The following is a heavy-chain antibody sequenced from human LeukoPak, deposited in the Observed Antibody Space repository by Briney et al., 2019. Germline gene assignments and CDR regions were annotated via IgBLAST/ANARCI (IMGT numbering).Heavy chain of an antibody. CDR2: INHSGST. V-gene: IGHV4-34*01. CDR3: ARARYDILTGYPPHFDY. D-gene: IGHD3-9*01. Sequence: SETLSLTCAVYGGSFSGYYWSWIRQPPGKGLEWIGEINHSGSTNYNPSLKSRVTISVDTSKNQFSLKLSSVTAADTAVYCCARARYDILTGYPPHFDYWGQGTLVTVSS. CDR1: GGSFSGYY. J-gene: IGHJ4*02.